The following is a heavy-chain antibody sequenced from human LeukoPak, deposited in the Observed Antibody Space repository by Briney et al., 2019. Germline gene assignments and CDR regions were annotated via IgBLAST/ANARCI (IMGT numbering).Heavy chain of an antibody. CDR3: ARAMGVGHRQAMDV. CDR1: GYSFTRNW. V-gene: IGHV5-51*01. D-gene: IGHD1-26*01. J-gene: IGHJ6*02. Sequence: GESLKISCKGSGYSFTRNWVAWVRQMPGKGLEWMGIIYPGDSDTRYSPSFQGQVTISADKSISTAYLQWSSLKASDTAIYHCARAMGVGHRQAMDVWGQGTTVTVSS. CDR2: IYPGDSDT.